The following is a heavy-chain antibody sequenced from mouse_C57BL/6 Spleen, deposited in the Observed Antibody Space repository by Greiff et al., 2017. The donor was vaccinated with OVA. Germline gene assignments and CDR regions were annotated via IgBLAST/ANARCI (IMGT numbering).Heavy chain of an antibody. V-gene: IGHV2-2*01. J-gene: IGHJ4*01. Sequence: QVQLQQSGPGLVQPSQSLSITCPVSGFSLTSYGVHWVRQSPGKGLEWLGVIWSGGSTDYNAAFISRLSISKDNSKSQVFFKMNSLQADDTAIYYCARPYYSNQYYYAMDYWGQGTSVTVSS. D-gene: IGHD2-5*01. CDR3: ARPYYSNQYYYAMDY. CDR1: GFSLTSYG. CDR2: IWSGGST.